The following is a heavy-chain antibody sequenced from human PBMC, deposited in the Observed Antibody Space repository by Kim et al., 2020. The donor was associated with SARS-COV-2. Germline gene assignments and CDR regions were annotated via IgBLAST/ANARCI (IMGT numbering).Heavy chain of an antibody. V-gene: IGHV3-7*01. CDR1: GFTFSSYW. Sequence: GGSLRLSCAASGFTFSSYWMSWVRQAPGKGLEWVANIKQDGSEKYYVDSVKGRFTISRDNAKNSLYLQMNSLRAEDTAVYYCARDQSRGYYGSGGTADYWGQGTLVTVSS. CDR3: ARDQSRGYYGSGGTADY. CDR2: IKQDGSEK. J-gene: IGHJ4*02. D-gene: IGHD3-10*01.